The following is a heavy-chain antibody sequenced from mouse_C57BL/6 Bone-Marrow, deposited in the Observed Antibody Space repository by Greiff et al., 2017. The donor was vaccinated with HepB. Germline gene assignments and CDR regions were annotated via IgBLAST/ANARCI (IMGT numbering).Heavy chain of an antibody. D-gene: IGHD3-1*01. V-gene: IGHV7-3*01. Sequence: EVHLVESGGGLVQPGGSLSLSCAASGFTFTDYYMSWVRQPPGKALEWLGFIRNKANGYTTEYSASVKGRFTISRANSQSILYLQMNDLRAEDSATYDCARWGYTRGLEYFDVWGTGTTVTVSS. CDR3: ARWGYTRGLEYFDV. CDR2: IRNKANGYTT. CDR1: GFTFTDYY. J-gene: IGHJ1*03.